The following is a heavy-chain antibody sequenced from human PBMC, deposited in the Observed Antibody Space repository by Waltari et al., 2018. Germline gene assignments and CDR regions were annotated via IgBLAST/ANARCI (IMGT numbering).Heavy chain of an antibody. J-gene: IGHJ4*02. Sequence: QVQLQESGPGLVKPSGTLSLTCAVSGGSISSSNWWSWVRQPPGKGLEWIGEIYHSGSTNYNPPRKSRVTISVDKSKNQFSLKLSSVTAADTAGYYCARDRRVAVAGRLDYWGQGTLVTVSS. CDR2: IYHSGST. V-gene: IGHV4-4*02. D-gene: IGHD6-19*01. CDR3: ARDRRVAVAGRLDY. CDR1: GGSISSSNW.